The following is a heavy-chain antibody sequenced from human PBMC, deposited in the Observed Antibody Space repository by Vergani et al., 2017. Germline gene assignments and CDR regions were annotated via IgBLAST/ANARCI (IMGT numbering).Heavy chain of an antibody. V-gene: IGHV4-59*01. CDR2: IYYSGST. CDR1: GGSISSYY. J-gene: IGHJ6*03. CDR3: ARAVVPAARYYYYYMDV. D-gene: IGHD2-2*01. Sequence: QVQLQESGPGLVKPSETLSLTCTVSGGSISSYYWSWIRQPPGKGLEWIGYIYYSGSTNYNPSLKSRVTISVDTSKNQFSLKLSSVTAADTAVSYCARAVVPAARYYYYYMDVWGKGTTVTVSS.